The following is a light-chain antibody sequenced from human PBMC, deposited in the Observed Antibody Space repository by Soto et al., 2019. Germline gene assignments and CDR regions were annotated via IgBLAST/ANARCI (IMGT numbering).Light chain of an antibody. J-gene: IGKJ4*01. CDR2: GAS. CDR1: QSVSSN. CDR3: QQYNNLLLT. V-gene: IGKV3-15*01. Sequence: EMGITRCPATLSVYPGERATLSCRASQSVSSNLALYQQKPAQTPRLLLYGASTRATGIPARFSGSGSGTEFTLTSSSLHSDDSAVYNCQQYNNLLLTFGGRTK.